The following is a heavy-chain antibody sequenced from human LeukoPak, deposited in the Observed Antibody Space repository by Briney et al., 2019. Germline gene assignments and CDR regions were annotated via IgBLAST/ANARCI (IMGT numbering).Heavy chain of an antibody. CDR1: GYSISSGYY. Sequence: SETLSLTCTVSGYSISSGYYWGWIRQPPGKGLEWIASIYHSGSTYYNLSLKSRVTISVDTSKNKFSLKLSSVTATDTAVYYCARDGRIRFPVTNWFDPWGQGILVTVSS. CDR3: ARDGRIRFPVTNWFDP. D-gene: IGHD3-3*01. V-gene: IGHV4-38-2*02. CDR2: IYHSGST. J-gene: IGHJ5*02.